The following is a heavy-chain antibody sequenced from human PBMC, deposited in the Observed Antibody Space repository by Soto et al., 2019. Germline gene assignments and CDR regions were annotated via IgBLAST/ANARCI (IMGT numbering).Heavy chain of an antibody. D-gene: IGHD3-10*01. CDR1: GGTFSSYA. J-gene: IGHJ6*02. CDR2: IIPTFGTA. Sequence: QVQLVQSGAEVKKPGSAVKASCKAAGGTFSSYAISWVRQAPGQGLEWMGGIIPTFGTANYAQKFQGRVTITADESTSTAYMELSSLRSEDTAVYYCPRSISGYYGIDVWGQGTTVTVSS. CDR3: PRSISGYYGIDV. V-gene: IGHV1-69*01.